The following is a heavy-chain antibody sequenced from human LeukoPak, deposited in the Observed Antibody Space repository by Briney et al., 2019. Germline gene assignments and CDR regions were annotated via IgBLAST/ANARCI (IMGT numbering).Heavy chain of an antibody. D-gene: IGHD3-22*01. Sequence: PGGSLRLSCAASGFTFSSYSMNWVRQAPGKGLEWISYISSSSSTIYYADSVKGRFTISRDNAKNSLYLQTNSLRAEDTAVYYCARARGYYDRSGYAYWGQGTLVTVSS. CDR2: ISSSSSTI. V-gene: IGHV3-48*01. CDR3: ARARGYYDRSGYAY. CDR1: GFTFSSYS. J-gene: IGHJ4*02.